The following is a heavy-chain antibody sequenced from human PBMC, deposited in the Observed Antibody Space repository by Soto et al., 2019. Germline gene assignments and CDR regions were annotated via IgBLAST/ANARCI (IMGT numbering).Heavy chain of an antibody. CDR2: INHSGST. J-gene: IGHJ6*02. Sequence: QVQLQQWGAGLLKPSETLSLTCAVYGGSFSGYYWSWIRQPPGKGLEWIGEINHSGSTNYNPSLKSRVTISVDTSKNQFSLKLSSVTAADTAVYYCARAHYGSGSYYPTNGYYYYGMDVWGQGTTVTVSS. CDR1: GGSFSGYY. D-gene: IGHD3-10*01. CDR3: ARAHYGSGSYYPTNGYYYYGMDV. V-gene: IGHV4-34*01.